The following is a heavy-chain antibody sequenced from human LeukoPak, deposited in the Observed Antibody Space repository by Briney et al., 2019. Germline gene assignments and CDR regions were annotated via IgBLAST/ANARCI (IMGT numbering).Heavy chain of an antibody. CDR1: GLTVSRNY. Sequence: GGSLRLSCAASGLTVSRNYMSWVRQAPGKGLEWISVIYSGGRTDYADSVKGRFTISRDNSKDTLYLQMNSLRAEDTAVYYCAKLGRITIFGVVIKGNGMDVWGQGTTVTVSS. D-gene: IGHD3-3*01. V-gene: IGHV3-53*01. CDR2: IYSGGRT. CDR3: AKLGRITIFGVVIKGNGMDV. J-gene: IGHJ6*02.